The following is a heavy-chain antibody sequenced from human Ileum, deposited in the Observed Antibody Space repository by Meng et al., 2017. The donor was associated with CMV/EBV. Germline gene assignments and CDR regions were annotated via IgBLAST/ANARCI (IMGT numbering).Heavy chain of an antibody. Sequence: FPGYYMHWVRQAPGQVLEWMGWINPNSGGTNYAQKFQGRVTMTRDTSISTAYMELSRLRSDDTAVYYCARDWPPYYDFWSGYLNWFDPWGQGTLVTVSS. CDR1: FPGYY. D-gene: IGHD3-3*01. CDR3: ARDWPPYYDFWSGYLNWFDP. V-gene: IGHV1-2*02. J-gene: IGHJ5*02. CDR2: INPNSGGT.